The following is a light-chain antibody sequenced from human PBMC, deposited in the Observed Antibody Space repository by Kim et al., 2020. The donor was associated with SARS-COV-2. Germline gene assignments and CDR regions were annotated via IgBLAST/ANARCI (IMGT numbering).Light chain of an antibody. Sequence: SASVGDRVPITCRASQSISSYLNWYQQKPGKAPKLLLYAASSLQSGVPSRFSGSGSGTDFTLTISSLQPEDFATYYCQQIHSTPYTFGQGTKLEI. CDR3: QQIHSTPYT. J-gene: IGKJ2*01. CDR1: QSISSY. V-gene: IGKV1-39*01. CDR2: AAS.